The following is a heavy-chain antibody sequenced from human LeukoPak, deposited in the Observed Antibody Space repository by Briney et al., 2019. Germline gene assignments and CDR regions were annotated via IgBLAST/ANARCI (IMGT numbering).Heavy chain of an antibody. CDR2: INHSGST. J-gene: IGHJ5*02. D-gene: IGHD3-10*01. CDR1: GGSFSGYY. Sequence: SETLSLTCAVYGGSFSGYYWSWIRQPPGKGLEWIGEINHSGSTNYNPSLKSRVTISVDTSKNQFSLKLSSVTAADTAVYYCARGGSYYGSGSPNWFDPWGQGTLVTVSS. CDR3: ARGGSYYGSGSPNWFDP. V-gene: IGHV4-34*01.